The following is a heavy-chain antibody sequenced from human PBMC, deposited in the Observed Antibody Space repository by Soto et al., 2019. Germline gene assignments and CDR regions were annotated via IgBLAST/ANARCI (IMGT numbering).Heavy chain of an antibody. D-gene: IGHD4-17*01. Sequence: QVQLQESGPGLEKPSETLSLTCTVSGGSISSYYWSWFRQPPGKGLEWIGYIYYSGSTNYNPSLKSRVTISVDTSKNQFSLKLSSVTAADTAVYYCATDRLGTVWGQGTLVTVSS. V-gene: IGHV4-59*01. CDR1: GGSISSYY. CDR2: IYYSGST. J-gene: IGHJ4*02. CDR3: ATDRLGTV.